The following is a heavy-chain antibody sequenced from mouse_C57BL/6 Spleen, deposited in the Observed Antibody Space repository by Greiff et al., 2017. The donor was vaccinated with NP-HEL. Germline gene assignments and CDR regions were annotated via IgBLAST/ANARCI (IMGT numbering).Heavy chain of an antibody. CDR2: IYPGDGDT. CDR3: ARPPLDSSVYGGFAY. CDR1: GYAFSSSW. D-gene: IGHD3-2*02. J-gene: IGHJ3*01. V-gene: IGHV1-82*01. Sequence: QVQLKESGPELVKPGASVKISCKASGYAFSSSWMNWVKQRPGKGLEWIGRIYPGDGDTNYNGKFKGKATLTADKSSSTAYMQLSSLTSEDSAVYFCARPPLDSSVYGGFAYWGQGTLVTVSA.